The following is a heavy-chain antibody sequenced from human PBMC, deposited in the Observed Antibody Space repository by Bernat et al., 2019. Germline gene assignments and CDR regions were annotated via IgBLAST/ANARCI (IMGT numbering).Heavy chain of an antibody. J-gene: IGHJ3*02. CDR3: AKDLRVAVAADDHDAFDI. D-gene: IGHD6-19*01. Sequence: VQLLESGGGLVQPGGSLRLSCAASGFTFSSYAMSWVRQAPGKGLEWVSAISGSGGSTYYADSVKGRFTISRDNSKNTLYLQMNSLRAEDTAVYYCAKDLRVAVAADDHDAFDIWGQGTMVTVSS. V-gene: IGHV3-23*01. CDR1: GFTFSSYA. CDR2: ISGSGGST.